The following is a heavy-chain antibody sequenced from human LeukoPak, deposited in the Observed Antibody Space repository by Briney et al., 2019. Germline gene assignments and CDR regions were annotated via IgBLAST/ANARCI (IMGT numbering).Heavy chain of an antibody. CDR3: ARLTREDGVDV. CDR2: MFYNGNT. CDR1: GGSINGYY. J-gene: IGHJ6*02. Sequence: SETLSLTCNVSGGSINGYYWTWIRQPPGKGLEWIGYMFYNGNTNYSPSLKSRVTISLDTSKSQISMRLTSVTAADAGVYHCARLTREDGVDVWGQGTTVTVSS. V-gene: IGHV4-59*01.